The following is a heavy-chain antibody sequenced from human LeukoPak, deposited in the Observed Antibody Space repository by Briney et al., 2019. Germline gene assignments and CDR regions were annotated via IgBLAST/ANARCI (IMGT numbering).Heavy chain of an antibody. V-gene: IGHV1-46*01. D-gene: IGHD3-10*01. Sequence: GASVKVSFKASGYTFTSYYMHWVRQAPGQGLEWMGIIYPSGGSTRYAQKFQGRVTMTRDTSTSTVYMELSSLRSEDTGVYYCAREGPMFDSGSYSKSLGYWGQGILVTVSS. CDR2: IYPSGGST. CDR1: GYTFTSYY. CDR3: AREGPMFDSGSYSKSLGY. J-gene: IGHJ4*02.